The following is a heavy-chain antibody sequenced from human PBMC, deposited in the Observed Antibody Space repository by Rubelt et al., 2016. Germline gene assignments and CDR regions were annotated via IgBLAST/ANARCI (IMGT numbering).Heavy chain of an antibody. CDR3: ARWWEQTYFYGSATPEPPSF. D-gene: IGHD3-10*01. V-gene: IGHV4-39*02. CDR1: GGSISSSSYY. J-gene: IGHJ4*02. CDR2: IYYSGST. Sequence: QLQLQESGPGLVKPSETLSLTCTVSGGSISSSSYYWGWIRQPPGKGLEWIGSIYYSGSTYYNPSLKSRVTISVATSTTYFSLMLTSVTAADTAVCYGARWWEQTYFYGSATPEPPSFWGRGSLVTVSS.